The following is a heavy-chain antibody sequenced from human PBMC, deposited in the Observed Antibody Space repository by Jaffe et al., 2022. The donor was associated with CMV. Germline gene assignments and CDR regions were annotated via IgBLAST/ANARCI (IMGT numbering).Heavy chain of an antibody. D-gene: IGHD6-19*01. CDR2: IIKGSNSI. CDR3: VRDQWLAY. V-gene: IGHV3-48*02. Sequence: EVQLVESGGGLVQPGGSLRLSCVASGFTFSSYTMGWVRHIPGKGLEWVSCIIKGSNSIYYADSVKGRFTISRDNVKNSLYLQMNSLRDDDTAVYYCVRDQWLAYWGQGTLVAVSS. CDR1: GFTFSSYT. J-gene: IGHJ4*02.